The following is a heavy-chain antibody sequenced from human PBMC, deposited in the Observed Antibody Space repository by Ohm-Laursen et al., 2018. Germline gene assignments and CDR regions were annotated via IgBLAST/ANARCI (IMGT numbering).Heavy chain of an antibody. CDR2: FNPSGGST. Sequence: ASVKVSCKASGYTFIDYYIHWVRQAPGLGLEWMGIFNPSGGSTSYAQKFQGRVTMTRDTTTSTVYMELSSLRSKDTAVYHCARVRSNTFDIWGQGTMVTVSS. J-gene: IGHJ3*02. CDR3: ARVRSNTFDI. CDR1: GYTFIDYY. V-gene: IGHV1-46*01.